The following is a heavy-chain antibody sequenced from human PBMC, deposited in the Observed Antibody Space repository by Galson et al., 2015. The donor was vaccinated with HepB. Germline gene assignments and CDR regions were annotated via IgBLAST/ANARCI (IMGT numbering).Heavy chain of an antibody. J-gene: IGHJ4*02. CDR2: IYYSGTT. D-gene: IGHD3-22*01. CDR3: ARVYEDSSSCSIDC. CDR1: GGSISNYY. V-gene: IGHV4-59*01. Sequence: ETLSLTCTVSGGSISNYYWSWIRQPPGKGLEWIGYIYYSGTTNYNPSLKSRVTISVDTSKNQFSLNLNSVTAADTAVYYCARVYEDSSSCSIDCWGQGTLVTVSS.